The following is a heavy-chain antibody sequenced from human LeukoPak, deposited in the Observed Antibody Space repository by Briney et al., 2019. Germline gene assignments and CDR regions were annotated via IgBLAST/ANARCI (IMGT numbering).Heavy chain of an antibody. Sequence: ASVKVSCKASGYTFTSYYIHWVRQAPGQGLEWMGIINPSGGTTNYAQKFQGRVTMTRDTSTSTVHMELSSLRSEDTAVYYCARVRGGGHYFDYWGQGALVTVPS. CDR3: ARVRGGGHYFDY. D-gene: IGHD3-16*01. CDR2: INPSGGTT. J-gene: IGHJ4*02. V-gene: IGHV1-46*01. CDR1: GYTFTSYY.